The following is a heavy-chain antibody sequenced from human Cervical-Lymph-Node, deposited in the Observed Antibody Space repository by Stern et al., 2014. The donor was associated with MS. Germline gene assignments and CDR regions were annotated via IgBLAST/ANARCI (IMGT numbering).Heavy chain of an antibody. Sequence: QVQLVQSGADVKKPGASVTVSCRTSGYTFIAYYIHWVRQAPGQGLEWMGIINLSDGATTYAQKFKGRVTMTRDTSTNTAYMQLGSLTSEDTAVFFCAREGADNDAFDVWGQGTMVTVSS. J-gene: IGHJ3*01. CDR3: AREGADNDAFDV. CDR1: GYTFIAYY. D-gene: IGHD1-26*01. CDR2: INLSDGAT. V-gene: IGHV1-46*03.